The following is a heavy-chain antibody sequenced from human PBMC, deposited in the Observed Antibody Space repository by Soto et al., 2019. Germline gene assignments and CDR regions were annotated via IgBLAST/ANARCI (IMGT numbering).Heavy chain of an antibody. CDR3: ARGRGVGGSYLLFDY. CDR1: GYTFTGYY. Sequence: QVQLVQSGAEVKKPGASVKVSCKASGYTFTGYYMHWVRQAPGQGLEWMGWINPNSGGTNYAQKFQAWVTMTRDTSISTAYMELSRLRSDDTAVYYCARGRGVGGSYLLFDYWGQGTLVTVSS. CDR2: INPNSGGT. V-gene: IGHV1-2*04. D-gene: IGHD1-26*01. J-gene: IGHJ4*02.